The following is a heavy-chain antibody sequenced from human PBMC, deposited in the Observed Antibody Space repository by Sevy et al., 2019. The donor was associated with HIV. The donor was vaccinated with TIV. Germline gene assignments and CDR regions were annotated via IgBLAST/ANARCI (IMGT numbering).Heavy chain of an antibody. CDR2: IKEDGSEN. V-gene: IGHV3-7*01. CDR3: AREVWGPEY. Sequence: GGSLRLSCAASGFTFTNYWMTWVRQAPGKGLGWVANIKEDGSENNDVESGNGRFTNSRDNAKNSVYLQMNSLRAEDTAVYYCAREVWGPEYWGQGNLVTVSS. D-gene: IGHD7-27*01. CDR1: GFTFTNYW. J-gene: IGHJ4*02.